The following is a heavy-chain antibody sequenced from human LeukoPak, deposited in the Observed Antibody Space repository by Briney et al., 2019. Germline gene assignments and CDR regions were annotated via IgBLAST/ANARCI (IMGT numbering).Heavy chain of an antibody. D-gene: IGHD2-15*01. CDR2: FSWDGGST. V-gene: IGHV3-43D*04. CDR1: GFIFDDCA. Sequence: GGSLRLSCAASGFIFDDCAMHWVRQAPGKGREWVSLFSWDGGSTYYAVSVKGGFTISRDNSKHSLYLQMNNLRAEDTALYYCAKDIGGYCSGGSCYDAAYYYYYGMDVWGKGTTVTVSS. CDR3: AKDIGGYCSGGSCYDAAYYYYYGMDV. J-gene: IGHJ6*04.